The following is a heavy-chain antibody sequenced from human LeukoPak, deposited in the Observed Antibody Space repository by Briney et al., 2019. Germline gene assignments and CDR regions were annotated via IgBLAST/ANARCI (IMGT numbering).Heavy chain of an antibody. J-gene: IGHJ3*02. CDR2: IYYSGST. CDR1: GGSISSYY. CDR3: ARPAYLGIVGATDDAFDI. D-gene: IGHD1-26*01. Sequence: SETLSLTCTVSGGSISSYYWSWIRQPPGKGLEWIGYIYYSGSTDYNPSLKSRVTISVDTSKNQFSLKLSSVTAADTAVYYCARPAYLGIVGATDDAFDIWGQGTMVTVSS. V-gene: IGHV4-59*01.